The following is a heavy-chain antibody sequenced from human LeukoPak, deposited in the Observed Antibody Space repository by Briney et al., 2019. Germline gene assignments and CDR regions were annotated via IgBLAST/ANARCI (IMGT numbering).Heavy chain of an antibody. CDR2: INHSGST. Sequence: PSETLSLTCAVYGGSFSGYYWSWIRQPPGKGLEWIGEINHSGSTNYNPSLKSRVTISVDTSKNQFSLKLSPVTAADTAVYYCARRRSSSWYAGAFDIWGQGTMVTVSS. V-gene: IGHV4-34*01. D-gene: IGHD6-13*01. J-gene: IGHJ3*02. CDR3: ARRRSSSWYAGAFDI. CDR1: GGSFSGYY.